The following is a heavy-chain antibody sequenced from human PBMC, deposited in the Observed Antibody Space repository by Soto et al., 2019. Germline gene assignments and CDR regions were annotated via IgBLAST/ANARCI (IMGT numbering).Heavy chain of an antibody. D-gene: IGHD3-10*01. Sequence: GGSLRLSCAASGFTFRSYWIPWFRQVPGKGLLWVSRIDEYGSTINYADSVKGRFTISRDNARNTLYLEMNSLRAEDTALYYCTRDIGGKGAYWGPGTLVTVSS. J-gene: IGHJ4*02. CDR1: GFTFRSYW. CDR3: TRDIGGKGAY. CDR2: IDEYGSTI. V-gene: IGHV3-74*01.